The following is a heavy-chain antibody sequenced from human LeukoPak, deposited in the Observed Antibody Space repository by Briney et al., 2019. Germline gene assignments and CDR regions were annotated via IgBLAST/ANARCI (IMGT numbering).Heavy chain of an antibody. CDR3: ARSPGNWNFFDY. V-gene: IGHV3-66*02. J-gene: IGHJ4*02. CDR2: IYGGGST. D-gene: IGHD1-1*01. Sequence: GGCLRLSCAASGFTVSSNYTSWVRQAPGKGLECVSVIYGGGSTYYADSVKGRFTISRDNSKNTLYLQMNSLRAEDTAVYYCARSPGNWNFFDYWGQGTLVTVSS. CDR1: GFTVSSNY.